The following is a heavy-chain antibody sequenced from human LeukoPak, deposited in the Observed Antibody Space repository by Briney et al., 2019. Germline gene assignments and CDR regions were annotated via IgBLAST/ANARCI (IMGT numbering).Heavy chain of an antibody. D-gene: IGHD6-19*01. CDR1: GYTFTSYG. Sequence: GASVKVSCKASGYTFTSYGISWVRQAPGQGLEWMGWISAYNGNTNYAQKLQGRVTMTTDTSTSTAYMELRSLRSDDTAVYYCARGPKDNSSGWYGRHWGQGTLVTVSS. J-gene: IGHJ4*02. CDR3: ARGPKDNSSGWYGRH. V-gene: IGHV1-18*01. CDR2: ISAYNGNT.